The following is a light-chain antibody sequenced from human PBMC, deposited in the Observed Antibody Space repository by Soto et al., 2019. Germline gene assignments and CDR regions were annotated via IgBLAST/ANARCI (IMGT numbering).Light chain of an antibody. Sequence: DIQMTQSPSSLSASVGDRVTITCRASQGIINYLAWYQQKPGKVPKLLIYAASTLQSGGPSRFSGSGSGTDFTLTISSLQPEDVATYYCQNHNSAPRTFGQGTKVEIK. CDR2: AAS. CDR1: QGIINY. J-gene: IGKJ1*01. CDR3: QNHNSAPRT. V-gene: IGKV1-27*01.